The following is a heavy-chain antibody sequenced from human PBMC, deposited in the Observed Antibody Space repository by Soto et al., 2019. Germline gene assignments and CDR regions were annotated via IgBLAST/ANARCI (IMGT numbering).Heavy chain of an antibody. CDR1: GGSFSGYY. D-gene: IGHD4-17*01. CDR2: INHSGST. V-gene: IGHV4-34*01. CDR3: ARGLSHYGDYHTNWFDP. Sequence: SETLSLTCAVYGGSFSGYYWSWIRQPPGKGLEWIGEINHSGSTNYNPSLKSRVTISVDTSKNQFSLKLSSVTAADTAVYYCARGLSHYGDYHTNWFDPWGQGTLVTVSS. J-gene: IGHJ5*02.